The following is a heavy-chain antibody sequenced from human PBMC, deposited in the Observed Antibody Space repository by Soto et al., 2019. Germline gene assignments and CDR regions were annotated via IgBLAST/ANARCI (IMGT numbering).Heavy chain of an antibody. CDR2: ISSTTNYI. J-gene: IGHJ4*02. CDR3: ARESEDLTSNFDF. CDR1: GFTFTRYS. V-gene: IGHV3-21*06. Sequence: GGSLRLSCAASGFTFTRYSMNWVRQAPGKGLEWVSSISSTTNYIYYGDSMKGRFTISRDNAKNSLYLEMNSLRAEDTAVYYCARESEDLTSNFDFWGQGTLVTVSS.